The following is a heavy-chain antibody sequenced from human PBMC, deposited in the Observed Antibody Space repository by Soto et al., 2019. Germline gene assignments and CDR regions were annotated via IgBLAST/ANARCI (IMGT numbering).Heavy chain of an antibody. Sequence: PSETLSLTCTVSCGSIISGDYYWSWIRQPPGKGLEWIGYIYYSGSTYYNPSLKSRVTISVDTSKNQFSLKLSSVTAADTAVYYCARGLGTAMGIWGQGTMVTVSS. CDR1: CGSIISGDYY. CDR3: ARGLGTAMGI. CDR2: IYYSGST. V-gene: IGHV4-30-4*01. J-gene: IGHJ3*02. D-gene: IGHD5-18*01.